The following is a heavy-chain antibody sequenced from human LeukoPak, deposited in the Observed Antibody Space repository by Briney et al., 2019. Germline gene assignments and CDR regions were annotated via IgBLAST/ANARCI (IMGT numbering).Heavy chain of an antibody. J-gene: IGHJ4*02. Sequence: GGSLRLSCAASGFTFSNAWMNWVRQAPGKGLEWVGRIKSKTDGGTTDYAVPVKGRFTISRDDSKNTLYLQMNSLKTEDTAVYYCTTGESYYPLFVYWGQGTLVTVSS. V-gene: IGHV3-15*07. CDR1: GFTFSNAW. CDR3: TTGESYYPLFVY. CDR2: IKSKTDGGTT. D-gene: IGHD1-26*01.